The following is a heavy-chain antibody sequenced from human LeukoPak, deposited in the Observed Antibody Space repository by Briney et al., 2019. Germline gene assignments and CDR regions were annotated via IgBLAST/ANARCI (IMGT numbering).Heavy chain of an antibody. CDR2: ISSGSTYI. Sequence: GGSLRLSCAASGFTFSSYSMNWVRQAPGKGLEWVSSISSGSTYIYYADTLKGRFTISRDNSNNTLNLQMNSLRVEDTAVYYCARDRGGSYLQGYFLHWGQGSLVIVSS. V-gene: IGHV3-21*01. CDR1: GFTFSSYS. CDR3: ARDRGGSYLQGYFLH. J-gene: IGHJ1*01. D-gene: IGHD1-26*01.